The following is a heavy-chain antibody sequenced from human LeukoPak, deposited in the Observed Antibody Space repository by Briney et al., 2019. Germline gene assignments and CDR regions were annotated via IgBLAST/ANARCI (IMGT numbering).Heavy chain of an antibody. J-gene: IGHJ4*02. V-gene: IGHV4-34*01. CDR3: ARGLGTAMVTDY. Sequence: PSETLSLTCAVYGGSFSGYYWSWIRQPPGKGLEWIGEINHSGSTNYNPSLKSRVTISVDTSKNQFSLKLSSVTAADTAVYYCARGLGTAMVTDYWGQGTLVTDSS. CDR1: GGSFSGYY. CDR2: INHSGST. D-gene: IGHD5-18*01.